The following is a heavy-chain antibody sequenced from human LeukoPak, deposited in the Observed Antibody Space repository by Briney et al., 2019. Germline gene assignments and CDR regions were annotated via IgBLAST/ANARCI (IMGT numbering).Heavy chain of an antibody. CDR2: INHSGIT. Sequence: SETLSLTCAVYGRSFSGYYWTWIRQTPGKGLEWIGEINHSGITDYNPSLRSRVTISVDTSKNQFSLKLSSVTAADTAVYYCARHDSSGPYNAFDIWGQGTMVIVSS. V-gene: IGHV4-34*01. CDR3: ARHDSSGPYNAFDI. D-gene: IGHD3-22*01. CDR1: GRSFSGYY. J-gene: IGHJ3*02.